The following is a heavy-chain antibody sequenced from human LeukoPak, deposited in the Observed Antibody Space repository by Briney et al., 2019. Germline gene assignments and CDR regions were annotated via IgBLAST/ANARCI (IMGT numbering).Heavy chain of an antibody. D-gene: IGHD1-20*01. V-gene: IGHV4-59*01. CDR1: GGSISTYY. CDR3: ARDRYYNWNQGGDAFDI. CDR2: IYYSGST. J-gene: IGHJ3*02. Sequence: SETLSLTCTVSGGSISTYYWSWIRQPPGKGLEWIGYIYYSGSTSYNPSLKSRVTISVDTSKNQFSLKLSSVTAADTAVYYCARDRYYNWNQGGDAFDIWGQGTMVTVSS.